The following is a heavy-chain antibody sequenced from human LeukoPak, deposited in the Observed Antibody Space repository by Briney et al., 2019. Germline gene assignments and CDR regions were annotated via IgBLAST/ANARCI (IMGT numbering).Heavy chain of an antibody. CDR2: INHSGST. D-gene: IGHD3-16*01. V-gene: IGHV4-34*01. CDR3: ARGLPGGGVFDY. Sequence: SEPLSLTCAVYGGSFSGYYWHWIRQSPGKGLEWIGEINHSGSTNYNPSLKSRVTISVDSSKNQFSLRLTSVTAADTAIFYCARGLPGGGVFDYWGQGNLVTVSS. J-gene: IGHJ4*02. CDR1: GGSFSGYY.